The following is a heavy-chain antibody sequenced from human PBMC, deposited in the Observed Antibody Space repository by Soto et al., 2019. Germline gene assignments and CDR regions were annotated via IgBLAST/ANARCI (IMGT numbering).Heavy chain of an antibody. CDR1: GFTFSDHY. D-gene: IGHD3-10*01. CDR3: ATDLYYYASAY. J-gene: IGHJ4*02. V-gene: IGHV3-11*01. Sequence: QVQLVESGGGLVKPGGSLRLSCAASGFTFSDHYMTWIRQAPGKGLEWVSKISGSGTTIYYADSVKGRFTVSRDNAKNSVYLQTDSLRVEDTAVYYSATDLYYYASAYWGQGTLLTVSS. CDR2: ISGSGTTI.